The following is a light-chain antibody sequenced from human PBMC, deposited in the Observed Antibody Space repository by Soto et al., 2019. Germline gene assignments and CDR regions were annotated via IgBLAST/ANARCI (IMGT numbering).Light chain of an antibody. CDR2: GNS. Sequence: QSVLTQPPSVSVSPGQRVTISCTGSSSNIGAGYDVHWYQQLPGTAPKLLIYGNSNRPSGVPDRFSGSKSGTSASLAITGLQAEDEADYYCQSYDSSLSAVFGTGTKVTVL. CDR3: QSYDSSLSAV. J-gene: IGLJ1*01. V-gene: IGLV1-40*01. CDR1: SSNIGAGYD.